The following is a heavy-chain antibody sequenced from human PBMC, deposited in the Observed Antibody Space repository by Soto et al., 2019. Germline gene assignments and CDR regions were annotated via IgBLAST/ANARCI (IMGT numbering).Heavy chain of an antibody. J-gene: IGHJ4*02. V-gene: IGHV4-31*02. CDR1: GDSITSGGYY. Sequence: SETLSLTCTVPGDSITSGGYYWSWIRHHPGKGLEWLGYIYGSGGSGSTLYNPSLKSRITLSVDTSKSQFSLNLSSVTVADTAVYYCAISRYSSSWYYFDYWGQGTLVTVSS. CDR3: AISRYSSSWYYFDY. D-gene: IGHD6-13*01. CDR2: IYGSGGSGST.